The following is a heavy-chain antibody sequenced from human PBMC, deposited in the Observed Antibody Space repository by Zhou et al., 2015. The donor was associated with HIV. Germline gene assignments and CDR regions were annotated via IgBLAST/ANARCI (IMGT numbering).Heavy chain of an antibody. J-gene: IGHJ4*02. V-gene: IGHV1-69*06. Sequence: QVQLVQSGAEVKKPGSSVKVSCKASGGTLSSYAISWVRQAPGQGLEWMGGIIPIFGTANYAQKFQGRVTITADKSTSTAYMELSSLRSEDTAVYYCARASGDGARSYSYGVFDYWGQGTLVTVSS. CDR2: IIPIFGTA. CDR3: ARASGDGARSYSYGVFDY. CDR1: GGTLSSYA. D-gene: IGHD5-18*01.